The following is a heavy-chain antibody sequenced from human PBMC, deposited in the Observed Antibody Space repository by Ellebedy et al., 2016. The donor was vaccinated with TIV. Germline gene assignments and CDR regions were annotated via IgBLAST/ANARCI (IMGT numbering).Heavy chain of an antibody. Sequence: SETLSLTCTVSGGSISSYYWSWIRQPPGKGLEWIGYIYYSGSTNYNPSLKSRVTISVDTSKNQFSLKLSSVTAADTAVYYCAIYCSGGSCYSRAVGYNWFDPWGQGTLVTVSS. D-gene: IGHD2-15*01. CDR1: GGSISSYY. J-gene: IGHJ5*02. V-gene: IGHV4-59*08. CDR3: AIYCSGGSCYSRAVGYNWFDP. CDR2: IYYSGST.